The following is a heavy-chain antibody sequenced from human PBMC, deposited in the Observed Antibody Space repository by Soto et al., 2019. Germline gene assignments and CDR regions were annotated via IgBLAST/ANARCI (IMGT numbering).Heavy chain of an antibody. Sequence: SKRLSLARAVSEDSIGSSTDYWGWIRQPPGKGLEWIGYIYYSGSTNYNPSLKSRVTISVDTSKNQFSLKLSSVTAADTAVYYCAREINDDLDYWGQGTLVTGSS. CDR2: IYYSGST. D-gene: IGHD1-1*01. CDR3: AREINDDLDY. CDR1: EDSIGSSTDY. J-gene: IGHJ4*02. V-gene: IGHV4-61*01.